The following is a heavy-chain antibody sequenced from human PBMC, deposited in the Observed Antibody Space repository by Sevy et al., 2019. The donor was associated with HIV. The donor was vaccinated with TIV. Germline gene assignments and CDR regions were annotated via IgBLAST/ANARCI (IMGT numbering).Heavy chain of an antibody. Sequence: ASVKVSCKASGYTFTSYGISWVRQAPGQGLEWMGWISAYNGNTNYAQKLQGRVTMTTDTSTSTAYMELRSLRSDDTAVDYCASGRYSSCWYDFDYLGQGTLVTVSS. V-gene: IGHV1-18*01. CDR1: GYTFTSYG. J-gene: IGHJ4*02. CDR2: ISAYNGNT. D-gene: IGHD6-19*01. CDR3: ASGRYSSCWYDFDY.